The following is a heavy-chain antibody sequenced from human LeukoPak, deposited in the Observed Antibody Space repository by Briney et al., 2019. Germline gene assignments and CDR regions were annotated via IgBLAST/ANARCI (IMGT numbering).Heavy chain of an antibody. CDR3: ARTAYYYDSSGYDDAFDI. D-gene: IGHD3-22*01. V-gene: IGHV3-11*01. J-gene: IGHJ3*02. Sequence: GGSLRLSCAASGFTFSDYYMSWIRQAPGKGLEWVSHISRSGSTRYYADSLKGRFTISRDNAKNSLYLQMNSLRAEDTAVYYCARTAYYYDSSGYDDAFDIWGQGTMVTVSS. CDR1: GFTFSDYY. CDR2: ISRSGSTR.